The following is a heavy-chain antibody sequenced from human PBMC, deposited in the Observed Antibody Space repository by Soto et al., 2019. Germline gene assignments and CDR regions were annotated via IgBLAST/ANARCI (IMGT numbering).Heavy chain of an antibody. D-gene: IGHD5-12*01. CDR2: VYPGDSDT. CDR1: GYTFPSYW. CDR3: ASQGYSDYDGFYCGMDV. V-gene: IGHV5-51*01. Sequence: PGESLKISCKGSGYTFPSYWIAWVRQMPGKGLEYMGIVYPGDSDTRYGPSFQGRVTISADKSISTAYLQWRSVKASDTAIYYCASQGYSDYDGFYCGMDVWGQGTTVTVSS. J-gene: IGHJ6*02.